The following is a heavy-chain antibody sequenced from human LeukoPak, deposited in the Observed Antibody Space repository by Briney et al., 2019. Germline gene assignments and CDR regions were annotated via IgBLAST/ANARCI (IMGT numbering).Heavy chain of an antibody. CDR2: ISSSGSTI. V-gene: IGHV3-11*01. J-gene: IGHJ4*02. CDR3: ARAWPYYCDSSGTIFDY. Sequence: GGSLRLSCAASGFTFSDYYMSWIRQAPGKGLERVSYISSSGSTIYCADSVKGRFTISRDNAKNSLYLQMNSLRAEDTAVYYCARAWPYYCDSSGTIFDYWGQGTLVTVSS. D-gene: IGHD3-22*01. CDR1: GFTFSDYY.